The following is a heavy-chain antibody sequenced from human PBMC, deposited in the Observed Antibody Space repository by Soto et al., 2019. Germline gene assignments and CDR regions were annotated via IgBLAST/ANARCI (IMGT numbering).Heavy chain of an antibody. J-gene: IGHJ4*02. CDR2: ISAFNGAT. Sequence: ASVKVSCKASGYTFTRFGISWVRQAPGQGLEWMGWISAFNGATNYAQKFQDRITMTTDTPTSTAYMELRSLRSDDTDVYYCARLHSSGWPRSYSDYRGEGTPVTVSS. D-gene: IGHD6-19*01. CDR3: ARLHSSGWPRSYSDY. V-gene: IGHV1-18*01. CDR1: GYTFTRFG.